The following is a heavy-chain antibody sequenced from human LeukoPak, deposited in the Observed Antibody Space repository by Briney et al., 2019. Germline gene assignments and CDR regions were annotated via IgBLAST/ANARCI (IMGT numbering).Heavy chain of an antibody. J-gene: IGHJ3*02. CDR2: IIPILGIA. V-gene: IGHV1-69*04. CDR1: GGTFSSYA. CDR3: ARHPPDYYDSSGYPHGAFDI. D-gene: IGHD3-22*01. Sequence: SVKVSCRASGGTFSSYAISWVRQAPGQGLEGMGRIIPILGIANYAQKFQGRVTITADKSTSTAYIELSSLRSEDTAVYYCARHPPDYYDSSGYPHGAFDIWGQGTMVTVSS.